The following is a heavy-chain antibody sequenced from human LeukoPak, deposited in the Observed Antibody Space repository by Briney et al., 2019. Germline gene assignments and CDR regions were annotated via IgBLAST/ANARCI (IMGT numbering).Heavy chain of an antibody. V-gene: IGHV1-8*01. J-gene: IGHJ5*02. Sequence: ASVKVSCKASGYTFTSYDINWVRQATGQGLEWMGWMNPNSGNTGYAQKFQGRVTMTRNTSISTAYKELSSLRSEDTAVYYCARLLRYFDWLFQDTATNWFDPWGQGTLVTVSS. CDR2: MNPNSGNT. CDR3: ARLLRYFDWLFQDTATNWFDP. D-gene: IGHD3-9*01. CDR1: GYTFTSYD.